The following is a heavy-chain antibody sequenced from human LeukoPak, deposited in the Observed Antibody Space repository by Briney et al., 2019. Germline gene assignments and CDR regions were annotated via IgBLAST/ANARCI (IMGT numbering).Heavy chain of an antibody. CDR1: GFTLSDHH. CDR2: TRNKARSHTT. D-gene: IGHD2-2*01. Sequence: GGSLRLSCAASGFTLSDHHIDWVRQAPGKGLEWVGRTRNKARSHTTEYAASVKGRFTISRDDSQNSLYLQMNSLKTQDTGLYYCAVPGVSSAPTGDFDYWGQGTLVTVSS. V-gene: IGHV3-72*01. CDR3: AVPGVSSAPTGDFDY. J-gene: IGHJ4*02.